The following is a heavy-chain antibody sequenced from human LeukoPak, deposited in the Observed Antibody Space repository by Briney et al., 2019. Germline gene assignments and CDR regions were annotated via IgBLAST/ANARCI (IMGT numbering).Heavy chain of an antibody. CDR3: ARGVLYFDY. CDR2: IYSGGST. J-gene: IGHJ4*02. CDR1: GFTFSSYS. Sequence: PGGSLRLSCAASGFTFSSYSMNWVRQAPGKGLEWVSVIYSGGSTYYADSVKGRFTISRDNSKNTLYLQMNSLRAEDTAVYYCARGVLYFDYWGQGTLVTVSS. D-gene: IGHD2/OR15-2a*01. V-gene: IGHV3-53*01.